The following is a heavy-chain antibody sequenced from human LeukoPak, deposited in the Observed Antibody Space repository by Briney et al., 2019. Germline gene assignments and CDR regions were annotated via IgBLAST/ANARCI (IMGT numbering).Heavy chain of an antibody. CDR1: GFTFSTYN. Sequence: QTGGSLSLSCAASGFTFSTYNMNWVRQAPGKGLEWVSYIGSSSGTIYYADSVKGRFTISRDNAENSLYLQMNSLRAEDTAVYYCARDLPTALRPRYFDYWGQGALVTVSS. CDR2: IGSSSGTI. J-gene: IGHJ4*02. D-gene: IGHD3-9*01. V-gene: IGHV3-48*04. CDR3: ARDLPTALRPRYFDY.